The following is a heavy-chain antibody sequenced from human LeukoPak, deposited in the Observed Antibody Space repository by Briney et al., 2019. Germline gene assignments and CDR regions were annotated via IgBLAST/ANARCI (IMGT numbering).Heavy chain of an antibody. J-gene: IGHJ4*02. Sequence: SETLSLTCTVSGGSVSSGTYYWSWIRQPPGKGLEWIGYIYYSGSTNYNPSLKSRVTISVDTSKNQFSLKLSAVTAVDTAVYYWAREGAVGATTWYFVYWGQGALVTVSS. V-gene: IGHV4-61*01. CDR3: AREGAVGATTWYFVY. CDR1: GGSVSSGTYY. D-gene: IGHD1-26*01. CDR2: IYYSGST.